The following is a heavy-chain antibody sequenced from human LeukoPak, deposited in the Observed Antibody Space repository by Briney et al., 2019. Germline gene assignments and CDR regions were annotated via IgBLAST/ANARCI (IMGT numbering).Heavy chain of an antibody. CDR1: GFTFSSYW. J-gene: IGHJ4*02. CDR2: INSDGSST. V-gene: IGHV3-74*01. Sequence: GSLRLSCAASGFTFSSYWMHWVRQAPGKGLVWVSRINSDGSSTSYADSVKGRFTISRDNVKNTLYLQMNSLRAEDTAVYYCARVIYSGWEGELSDWGQGTLVADSS. D-gene: IGHD6-19*01. CDR3: ARVIYSGWEGELSD.